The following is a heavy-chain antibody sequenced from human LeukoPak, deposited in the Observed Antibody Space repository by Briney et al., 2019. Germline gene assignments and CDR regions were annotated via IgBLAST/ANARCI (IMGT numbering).Heavy chain of an antibody. V-gene: IGHV3-21*01. CDR3: ARGYGSGSHDY. CDR1: GFTFSSYS. J-gene: IGHJ4*02. CDR2: TSSSSSYI. Sequence: GGSLRLSCAASGFTFSSYSMDWVRQAPGKGLEWVSSTSSSSSYIYYADSVKGRFTISRDNAKNSLYLQMNSLRAEDTAVYYCARGYGSGSHDYWGQGTLATVSS. D-gene: IGHD3-10*01.